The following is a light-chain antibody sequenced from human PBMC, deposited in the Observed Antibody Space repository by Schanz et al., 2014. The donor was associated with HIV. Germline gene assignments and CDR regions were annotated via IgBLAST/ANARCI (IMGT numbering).Light chain of an antibody. CDR3: QQYNNWPPLT. CDR1: QRLSSSY. V-gene: IGKV3-20*01. CDR2: ATA. J-gene: IGKJ4*01. Sequence: EIVLTQSPGSLSLSPGGRATLSCGASQRLSSSYLAWYQQKRDQPPRLVSYATASRAAGIPDRFSGSGSGTEFSLTISSLQSEDFAVYYYQQYNNWPPLTFGGGTKVEMK.